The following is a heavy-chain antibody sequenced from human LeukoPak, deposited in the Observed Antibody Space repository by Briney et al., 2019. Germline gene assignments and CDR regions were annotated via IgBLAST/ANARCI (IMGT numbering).Heavy chain of an antibody. CDR2: IYYSGST. CDR3: ARVNGVYYFDY. V-gene: IGHV4-61*01. J-gene: IGHJ4*02. CDR1: GGPVSSGSYY. D-gene: IGHD2-8*01. Sequence: PSETLSLTCTVSGGPVSSGSYYWSWIRQPPGKGLEWIGYIYYSGSTNYNPSLKSRVTISVDTSKNQFSLKLSSVTAADTAVYYCARVNGVYYFDYWGQGTLVTVSS.